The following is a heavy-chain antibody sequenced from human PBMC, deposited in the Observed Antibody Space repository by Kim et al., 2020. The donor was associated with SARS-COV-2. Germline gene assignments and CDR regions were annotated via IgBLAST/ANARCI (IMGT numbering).Heavy chain of an antibody. Sequence: GGSLRLSCAVSGFGVSGHFVAWVRQAPGKGLEWVSVIYSGGSKYYADSVKGRFTISRDDSENTVSLAMKTLRGADTAVYYCSASSQVSGFYFDSWGQGTL. D-gene: IGHD3-10*01. J-gene: IGHJ4*02. CDR3: SASSQVSGFYFDS. V-gene: IGHV3-66*01. CDR1: GFGVSGHF. CDR2: IYSGGSK.